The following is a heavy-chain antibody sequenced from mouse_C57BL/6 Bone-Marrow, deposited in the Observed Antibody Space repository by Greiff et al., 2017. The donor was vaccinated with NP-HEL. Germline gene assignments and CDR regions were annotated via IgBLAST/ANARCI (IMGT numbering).Heavy chain of an antibody. D-gene: IGHD2-3*01. CDR1: GYTFTSYW. CDR3: ARFYDGYYNFDY. CDR2: IYPGSGST. J-gene: IGHJ2*01. V-gene: IGHV1-55*01. Sequence: QVQLQQPGAELVKPGASVKMSCKASGYTFTSYWITWVKQRPGQGLEWIGDIYPGSGSTNYNEKFKSKATLTVDTSSSTAYMQLSSLTSDDSAVYYCARFYDGYYNFDYWGQGTTLTVSS.